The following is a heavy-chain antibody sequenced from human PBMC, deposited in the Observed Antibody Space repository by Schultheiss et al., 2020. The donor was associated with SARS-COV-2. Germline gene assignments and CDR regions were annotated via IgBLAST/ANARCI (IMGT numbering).Heavy chain of an antibody. V-gene: IGHV3-23*01. CDR1: GFTFSSYA. J-gene: IGHJ4*02. Sequence: GGSLRLSCAASGFTFSSYAMSWVRQAPGKGLEWVSAISGSGGSTYYADSVKGRFTISRDNSKNTLYLQMNSLRAEDTAVYYCAKQPYYYDSSGYYYYWGQGTLVTVSS. CDR3: AKQPYYYDSSGYYYY. CDR2: ISGSGGST. D-gene: IGHD3-22*01.